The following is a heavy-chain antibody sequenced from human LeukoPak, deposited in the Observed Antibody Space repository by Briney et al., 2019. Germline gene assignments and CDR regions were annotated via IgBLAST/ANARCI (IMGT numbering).Heavy chain of an antibody. Sequence: PAGSLRLSCAASGFTFSSYEMNWVRQAPGKGLEWVSYISGSGSAIYYADSVKGRFTISRDNAKNSLYLQMNSLRAEDTAVYYCAELGITMIGGVWGKGTTVTISS. V-gene: IGHV3-48*03. CDR2: ISGSGSAI. D-gene: IGHD3-10*02. J-gene: IGHJ6*04. CDR1: GFTFSSYE. CDR3: AELGITMIGGV.